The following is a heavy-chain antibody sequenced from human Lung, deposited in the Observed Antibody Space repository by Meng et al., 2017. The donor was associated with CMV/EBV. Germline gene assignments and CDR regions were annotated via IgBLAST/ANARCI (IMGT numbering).Heavy chain of an antibody. J-gene: IGHJ5*02. Sequence: NVACKAHGEHFSNLAISSVRQTPGQGLEWMGGIIPTFNTIKYAQKFQGRLTITTDRSTSTAYMDLSSLRSDDTAVYYCVRDRIGWFDPWGQGTLVTVSS. CDR3: VRDRIGWFDP. CDR2: IIPTFNTI. V-gene: IGHV1-69*05. CDR1: GEHFSNLA. D-gene: IGHD2-15*01.